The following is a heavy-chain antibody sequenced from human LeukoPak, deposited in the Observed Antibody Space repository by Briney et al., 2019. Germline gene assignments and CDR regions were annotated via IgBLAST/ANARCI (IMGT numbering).Heavy chain of an antibody. CDR2: ISGSGGST. J-gene: IGHJ4*02. Sequence: PGGSLRLSCAASGFTFSNYAMSWVRQAPGKGLEGVSGISGSGGSTYYADSVKGRLTISRDNSKNTLYLQMNSLRAQDTAVYYCGKELSRFGEIIKVRGGTWGIDHWGQGTLVTVSS. CDR3: GKELSRFGEIIKVRGGTWGIDH. CDR1: GFTFSNYA. V-gene: IGHV3-23*01. D-gene: IGHD3-10*01.